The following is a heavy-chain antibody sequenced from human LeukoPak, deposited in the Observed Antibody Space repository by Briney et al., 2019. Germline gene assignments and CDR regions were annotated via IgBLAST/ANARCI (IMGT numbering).Heavy chain of an antibody. Sequence: WASVKVSCKASGGTFSSYATSWVRQAPGQGLEWMGRIIPIFGTANYAQKFQGRVTITTDESTSTAYMELSSLRSEDTAVYYCASMLNGPYGDYTPFDYWGQGTLVTVSS. D-gene: IGHD4-17*01. CDR3: ASMLNGPYGDYTPFDY. CDR1: GGTFSSYA. CDR2: IIPIFGTA. J-gene: IGHJ4*02. V-gene: IGHV1-69*05.